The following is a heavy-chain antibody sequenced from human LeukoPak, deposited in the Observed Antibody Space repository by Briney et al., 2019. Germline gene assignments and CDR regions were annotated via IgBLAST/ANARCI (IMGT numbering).Heavy chain of an antibody. CDR1: GYSISSGYY. V-gene: IGHV4-38-2*01. CDR2: VYHSGST. J-gene: IGHJ5*02. D-gene: IGHD3-10*01. CDR3: ARYSIFGESTSWFDP. Sequence: SETLSLTCAGSGYSISSGYYWAWIRQPPGKGLEWIGTVYHSGSTYYSPPLKSRVTISVDTLKNQFSLKLKSVTAADTAVYYCARYSIFGESTSWFDPWGQGTLVTVSS.